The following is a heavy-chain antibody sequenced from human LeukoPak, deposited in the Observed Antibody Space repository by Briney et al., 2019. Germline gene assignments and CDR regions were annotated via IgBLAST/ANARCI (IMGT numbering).Heavy chain of an antibody. Sequence: SETLSLTCTVSGDSISSYYWSWIRQPPGKGLEWIGYIYYSGGTDYNPSLKSRVAISVDTSKNQFPLRLSSVTAADTAVYFCARNTGGFNFGYRHFLYWGQGTVVTVSS. J-gene: IGHJ4*02. CDR1: GDSISSYY. CDR2: IYYSGGT. V-gene: IGHV4-59*08. D-gene: IGHD5-18*01. CDR3: ARNTGGFNFGYRHFLY.